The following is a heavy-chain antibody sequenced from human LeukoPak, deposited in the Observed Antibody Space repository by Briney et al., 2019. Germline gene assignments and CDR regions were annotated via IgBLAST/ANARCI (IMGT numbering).Heavy chain of an antibody. CDR3: ARVGRGAWGSYSYRPHWFDY. V-gene: IGHV4-34*01. CDR1: GGSFSGYY. J-gene: IGHJ4*02. Sequence: SETLSRTCAVYGGSFSGYYWSWIRQPPGKWLEWIGEINHSGSTNYNPSLKSRVTISVDTSKNQFSLKLSSVTAADTAVYYCARVGRGAWGSYSYRPHWFDYWGQGTLVTVSS. CDR2: INHSGST. D-gene: IGHD3-16*02.